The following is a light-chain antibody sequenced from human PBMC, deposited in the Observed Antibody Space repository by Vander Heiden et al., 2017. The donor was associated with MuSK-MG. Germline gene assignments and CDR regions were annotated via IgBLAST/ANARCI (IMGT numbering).Light chain of an antibody. V-gene: IGKV1-33*01. J-gene: IGKJ4*01. Sequence: DIQMTQYPSSLSASVGDRVTITCQASQDISNYLNWYQQKPGKAPKLLIYDASNLETGVPSRFSGSGSGTDLTFTISSLQPEDIATYYCQQYDNLPLTFGGGTKVXIK. CDR3: QQYDNLPLT. CDR1: QDISNY. CDR2: DAS.